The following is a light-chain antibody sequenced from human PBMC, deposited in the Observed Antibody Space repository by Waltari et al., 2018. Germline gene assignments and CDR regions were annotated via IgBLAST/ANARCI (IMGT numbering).Light chain of an antibody. Sequence: QSVLTQPPSVSGAPGQRVTISCTGSSSNIGAGYDVHWYQQLPGTAPNLLIYGTSKRPSGVPDRFAGSKSGTSASLAITGLQAEDEADYYCQSYDSSLSRVFGTGTKVTVL. CDR1: SSNIGAGYD. V-gene: IGLV1-40*01. CDR3: QSYDSSLSRV. CDR2: GTS. J-gene: IGLJ1*01.